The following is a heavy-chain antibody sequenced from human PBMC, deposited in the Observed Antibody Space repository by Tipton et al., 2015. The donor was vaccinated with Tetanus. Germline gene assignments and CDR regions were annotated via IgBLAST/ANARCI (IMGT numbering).Heavy chain of an antibody. V-gene: IGHV4-31*03. J-gene: IGHJ5*02. CDR1: GASIRSGGYY. CDR3: ARRLIQNWFDP. CDR2: IYYTGNT. Sequence: TLSLTCTVSGASIRSGGYYWTWIRQHPERGLEWLRYIYYTGNTYYNPSLKSRVTISVDTSKNQFSLKLTSVTAADTAVYYCARRLIQNWFDPWGQGTLVTVSS. D-gene: IGHD2-8*01.